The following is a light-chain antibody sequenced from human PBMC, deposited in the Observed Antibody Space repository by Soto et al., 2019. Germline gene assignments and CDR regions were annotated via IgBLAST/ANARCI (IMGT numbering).Light chain of an antibody. Sequence: DIQMTQSPSSLSASVGDTVTVTCRASQSVSGWLAWYHLKPGKAPKLLIYDASSLESGVPSRFSGSGSGTEFTLTISSLQPDDFATYYCQQYNSHSRTFGQGTKVDIK. CDR2: DAS. CDR3: QQYNSHSRT. J-gene: IGKJ1*01. V-gene: IGKV1-5*01. CDR1: QSVSGW.